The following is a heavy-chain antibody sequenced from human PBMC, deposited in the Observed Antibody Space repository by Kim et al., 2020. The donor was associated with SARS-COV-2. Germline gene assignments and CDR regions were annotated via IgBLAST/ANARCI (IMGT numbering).Heavy chain of an antibody. CDR2: IKQDGDEK. D-gene: IGHD3-16*01. V-gene: IGHV3-7*01. J-gene: IGHJ4*02. CDR3: VGGYTWNY. CDR1: GFTFSSYW. Sequence: GGSLRLSCEGSGFTFSSYWMRWVRQAPGKGLEWVANIKQDGDEKNYVDSVKGRFTISSDNGKNSLYLQMNSLRAEDTAVYYCVGGYTWNYWGQGTLVTVSS.